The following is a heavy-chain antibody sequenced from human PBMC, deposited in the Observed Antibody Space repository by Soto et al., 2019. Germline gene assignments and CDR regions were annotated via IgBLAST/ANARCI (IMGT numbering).Heavy chain of an antibody. CDR3: ARAYGSGSYVDRYYYYYGMDV. Sequence: QVQLVQSGAEVKKPGASVKVSCKASGYTFTSYGISWVRQAPGQGLEWMGWISAYNGNTNYAQKLQGRVTMTTDTSTSTAYMELRSLRSDATAVYYCARAYGSGSYVDRYYYYYGMDVWGQGTTVTVSS. CDR1: GYTFTSYG. D-gene: IGHD3-10*01. V-gene: IGHV1-18*01. CDR2: ISAYNGNT. J-gene: IGHJ6*02.